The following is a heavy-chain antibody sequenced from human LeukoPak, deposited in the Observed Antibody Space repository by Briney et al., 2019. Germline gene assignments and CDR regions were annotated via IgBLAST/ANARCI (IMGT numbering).Heavy chain of an antibody. CDR2: INHGGST. V-gene: IGHV4-34*01. CDR1: GGSFSGYY. CDR3: ARNSGLRGRRYYFDY. J-gene: IGHJ4*02. Sequence: SETLSLTCAVYGGSFSGYYWSWIRQPPGKGLEWIGEINHGGSTNYNPSLKSRVTISVDTSKNQFSLKLSSVTAADTAVYYCARNSGLRGRRYYFDYWGQGTLVTVSS. D-gene: IGHD1-26*01.